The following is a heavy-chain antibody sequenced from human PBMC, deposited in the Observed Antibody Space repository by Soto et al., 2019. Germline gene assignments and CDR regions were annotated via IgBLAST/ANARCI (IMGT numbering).Heavy chain of an antibody. J-gene: IGHJ4*02. Sequence: ASVKVSCKASGYTFTSYYMHWVRQAPGQGLEWMGWINPNSGGTNYAQKFQGRVTMTRDTSISTAYMELSRLRSDDTAVYYCARGPIVVVPAAPADYWGQGTLVTVSS. V-gene: IGHV1-2*02. CDR1: GYTFTSYY. CDR2: INPNSGGT. D-gene: IGHD2-2*01. CDR3: ARGPIVVVPAAPADY.